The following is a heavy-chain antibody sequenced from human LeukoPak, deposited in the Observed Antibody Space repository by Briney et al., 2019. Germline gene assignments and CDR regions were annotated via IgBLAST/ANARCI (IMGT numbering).Heavy chain of an antibody. CDR3: ARVWGSGSYAGAFDI. CDR2: ISSSSSTI. J-gene: IGHJ3*02. D-gene: IGHD3-10*01. V-gene: IGHV3-11*04. Sequence: GGSLRLSCAASGFTFSDYYMSWIRQAPGKGLEWVSYISSSSSTIYYADSVKGRFTISRDNAKNSLYLQMNGLRAEDTAVYYCARVWGSGSYAGAFDIWGQGTMVTVSS. CDR1: GFTFSDYY.